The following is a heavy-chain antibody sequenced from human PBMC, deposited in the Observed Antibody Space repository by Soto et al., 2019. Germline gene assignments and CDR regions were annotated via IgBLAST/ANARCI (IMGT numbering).Heavy chain of an antibody. CDR1: GFTFSGYS. CDR2: ITGSSAYI. Sequence: GGSLRLSCAASGFTFSGYSMNWVRQAPGKGLEWVSSITGSSAYIHYADSVRGRFTISRDNAKNSLYLQMNSLRAEDTAVYYCAREWANYWGQGTLVTVSS. CDR3: AREWANY. D-gene: IGHD1-26*01. V-gene: IGHV3-21*01. J-gene: IGHJ4*02.